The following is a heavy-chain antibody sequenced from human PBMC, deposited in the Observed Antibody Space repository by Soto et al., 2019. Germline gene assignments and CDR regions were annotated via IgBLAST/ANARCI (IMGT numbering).Heavy chain of an antibody. CDR3: ARAHSSSWYLPYYFDY. D-gene: IGHD6-13*01. CDR1: GDRVSSNSPA. J-gene: IGHJ4*02. CDR2: TYYRSAWYN. Sequence: SQTLSLTCAISGDRVSSNSPAWNWIRQSPSRGLEWLGRTYYRSAWYNDYAVSVKSGITINPDTSKNQFSLQLNSVTPEDTAVYYCARAHSSSWYLPYYFDYWGQGTLVTVSS. V-gene: IGHV6-1*01.